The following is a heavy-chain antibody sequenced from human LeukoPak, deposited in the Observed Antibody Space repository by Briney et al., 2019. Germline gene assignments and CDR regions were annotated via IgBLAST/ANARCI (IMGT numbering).Heavy chain of an antibody. CDR2: IYPRDSDT. CDR1: GYSFTSYW. V-gene: IGHV5-51*01. CDR3: ARPDYYDSSGYTKADASDI. Sequence: GESLKISCKGSGYSFTSYWIGWVRQMPGKGLEWMGIIYPRDSDTRYSPSFQGQVTISADKSISTAYLQWSSLKASDTAMYYCARPDYYDSSGYTKADASDIWGQGTMVTVSS. J-gene: IGHJ3*02. D-gene: IGHD3-22*01.